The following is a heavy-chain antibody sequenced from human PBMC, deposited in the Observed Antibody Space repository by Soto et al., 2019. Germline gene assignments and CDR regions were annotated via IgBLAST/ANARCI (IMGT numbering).Heavy chain of an antibody. CDR2: IIPIFGTA. D-gene: IGHD2-2*01. CDR1: GGTFSSYA. V-gene: IGHV1-69*01. J-gene: IGHJ6*02. CDR3: AGGLVDDIVVVPAAMFYYYYGMDV. Sequence: QVQLVQSGAEVKKPGSSVKVSCKASGGTFSSYAISWVRQAPGQGLEWMGGIIPIFGTANYAQKFQGRVTITAAESTRRAYMELSSLRCEDAAVYYCAGGLVDDIVVVPAAMFYYYYGMDVWGQGTTVTVSS.